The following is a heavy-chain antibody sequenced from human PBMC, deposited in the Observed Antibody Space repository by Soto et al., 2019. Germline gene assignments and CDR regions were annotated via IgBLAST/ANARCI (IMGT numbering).Heavy chain of an antibody. V-gene: IGHV5-51*01. CDR2: IYPGDSDT. CDR1: GYTFTDYW. Sequence: GESLKISCKGSGYTFTDYWIGWVRQLPGKGLEWMGIIYPGDSDTRYSPSFQGHVTITVDKSTNAAYLQWNTLRASDTAIYYCAKDLSSSPRDYSYYYGMDVWGQGTTVTVSS. J-gene: IGHJ6*02. D-gene: IGHD6-6*01. CDR3: AKDLSSSPRDYSYYYGMDV.